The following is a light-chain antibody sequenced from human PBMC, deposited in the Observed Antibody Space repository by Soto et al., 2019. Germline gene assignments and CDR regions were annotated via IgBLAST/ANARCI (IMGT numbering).Light chain of an antibody. Sequence: QMTQSPSTPSGSLGERGTITYQASQTISSWLAWYQQKPGKALKLLIYKAYTLKSGVPSRFSGRGSGTEFTLTISSLQPDDFATYYCQHYNSYSEAVGPGTKVEIK. J-gene: IGKJ1*01. CDR1: QTISSW. CDR2: KAY. CDR3: QHYNSYSEA. V-gene: IGKV1-5*03.